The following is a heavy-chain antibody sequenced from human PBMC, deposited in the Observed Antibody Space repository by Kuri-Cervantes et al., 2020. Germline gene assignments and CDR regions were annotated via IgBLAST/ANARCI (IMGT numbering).Heavy chain of an antibody. V-gene: IGHV3-33*08. CDR1: GFTFSSYG. Sequence: GGSLRLSCAASGFTFSSYGMHWVRQAPGKGLEWVAVIWYDGSNKYYADSVKGRFTISRDNAKNSLYLQMNSLRAEDTAVYYCARVDYGGNLDYWGQGTLVTVSS. CDR2: IWYDGSNK. CDR3: ARVDYGGNLDY. J-gene: IGHJ4*02. D-gene: IGHD4-23*01.